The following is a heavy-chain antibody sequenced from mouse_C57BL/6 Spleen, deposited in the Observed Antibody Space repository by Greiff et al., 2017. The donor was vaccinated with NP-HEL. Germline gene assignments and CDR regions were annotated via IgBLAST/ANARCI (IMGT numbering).Heavy chain of an antibody. D-gene: IGHD3-3*01. CDR3: ARGRDEYYFDY. V-gene: IGHV1-54*01. CDR2: INPGSGGT. J-gene: IGHJ2*01. Sequence: VMLVESGAELVRPGTSVKVSCKASGYAFTNYLIEWVKQRPGQGLEWIGVINPGSGGTNYNEKFKGKATLTADKSSSTAYMQLSSLTSEDSAVYFCARGRDEYYFDYWGQGTTLTVSS. CDR1: GYAFTNYL.